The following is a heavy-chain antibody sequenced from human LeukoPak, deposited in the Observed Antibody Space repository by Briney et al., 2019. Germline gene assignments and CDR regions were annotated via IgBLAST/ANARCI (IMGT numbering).Heavy chain of an antibody. D-gene: IGHD6-19*01. CDR2: INPNSGDT. V-gene: IGHV1-2*02. J-gene: IGHJ4*01. CDR1: GYTFTGNY. Sequence: ASVKVSCKSSGYTFTGNYMHWVRQAPGQGLEWMGWINPNSGDTKYAQNFQGRVTMTRDTSITTTYMELSSLRSDDTAVYYCVRDRHTVAVAATMAYWGQRSPLIASS. CDR3: VRDRHTVAVAATMAY.